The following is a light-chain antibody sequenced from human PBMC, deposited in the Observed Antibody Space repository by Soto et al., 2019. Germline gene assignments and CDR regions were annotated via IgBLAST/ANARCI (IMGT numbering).Light chain of an antibody. V-gene: IGKV1-39*01. CDR3: QQSYSTPRT. J-gene: IGKJ1*01. CDR1: QSISSY. Sequence: DLQMTQSPSSLSASVGDTVTITCRASQSISSYLIWYQQKPGKAPNLLIYAASSLQSGVPSRFSGSGSGTDFTLTISSLQPEDFATYYCQQSYSTPRTFGQGTKVEIK. CDR2: AAS.